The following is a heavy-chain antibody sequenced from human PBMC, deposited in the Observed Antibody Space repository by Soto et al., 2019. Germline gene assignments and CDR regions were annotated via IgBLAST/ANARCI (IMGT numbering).Heavy chain of an antibody. Sequence: EVQLLESGGALVQPGGSLRLSCAASGFTFSSYAMTWVRQAPGKGLEWVSLITGSGGDTYYGDSVKGRFTISRDNSKNTLFLQMNSLRVEDTAVYFCAKAEGGTWGTEYFQYRGPGTLVTVSS. CDR3: AKAEGGTWGTEYFQY. D-gene: IGHD7-27*01. V-gene: IGHV3-23*01. J-gene: IGHJ1*01. CDR2: ITGSGGDT. CDR1: GFTFSSYA.